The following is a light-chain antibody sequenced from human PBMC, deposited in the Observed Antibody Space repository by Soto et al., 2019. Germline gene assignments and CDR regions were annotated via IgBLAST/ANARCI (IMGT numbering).Light chain of an antibody. CDR3: QQRVNWPPT. J-gene: IGKJ4*01. Sequence: EVVLTQSPGTLSLSPGERATLSCRASQSVKDYLAWYQQKPGQPPRLLIFDASNRATGFPARFSGVGSGTDFTLTISSLEPEDFAVYYCQQRVNWPPTFGGGTKLEI. CDR1: QSVKDY. V-gene: IGKV3-11*01. CDR2: DAS.